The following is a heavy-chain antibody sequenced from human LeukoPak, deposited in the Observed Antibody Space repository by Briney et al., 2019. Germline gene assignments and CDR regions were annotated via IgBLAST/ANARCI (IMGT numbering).Heavy chain of an antibody. CDR3: ARNRWMDY. Sequence: ASVKVSCKASGYTFTDYYMHWVRQAPGQGLEWMGWINPNSGTNNAQKFQGRVTMTRDTSISTAYMELTRLTSDDTAVYYCARNRWMDYWGQGTLVTVSS. D-gene: IGHD1-1*01. V-gene: IGHV1-2*02. J-gene: IGHJ4*02. CDR2: INPNSGT. CDR1: GYTFTDYY.